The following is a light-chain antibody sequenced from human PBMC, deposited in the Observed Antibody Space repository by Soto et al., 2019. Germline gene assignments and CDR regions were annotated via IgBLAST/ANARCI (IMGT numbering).Light chain of an antibody. V-gene: IGKV1-39*01. CDR3: QQTSSTPT. CDR1: QSISTY. Sequence: DIHMNQSRSSLCASGEGRVNIKRPASQSISTYLNWYQQKPGKAPKLLIYAASSLESGVPSRFSGSGSGTEFTLTISNLQPEDFATYYCQQTSSTPTFGGGTKVDIK. CDR2: AAS. J-gene: IGKJ4*01.